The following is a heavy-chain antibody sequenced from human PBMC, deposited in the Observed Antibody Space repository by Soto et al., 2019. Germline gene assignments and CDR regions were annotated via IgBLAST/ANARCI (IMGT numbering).Heavy chain of an antibody. J-gene: IGHJ3*02. CDR1: GGSISSYY. CDR2: IYYSGST. V-gene: IGHV4-59*01. Sequence: SETLSLTCTVSGGSISSYYWSWIRQPPGKGLEWIGYIYYSGSTNYNPSLKSRVTISVYTSKNQFSLKLSSVTAADTAVYYCARDRITIFGVVQGRDAFDIWGQGTMVTVSS. D-gene: IGHD3-3*01. CDR3: ARDRITIFGVVQGRDAFDI.